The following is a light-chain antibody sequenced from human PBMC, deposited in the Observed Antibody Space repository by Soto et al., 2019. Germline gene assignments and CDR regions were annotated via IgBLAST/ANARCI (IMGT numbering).Light chain of an antibody. Sequence: DIQMTQSPSSVSASVGDTVTITCRASQDISSWVAWYQQKPGKAPKLLISAASSLQSGVPTRFSGSGSGTDFTLIISGLQPEDFATYYCQRADSLPITFGQGTRLEIK. J-gene: IGKJ5*01. CDR3: QRADSLPIT. CDR1: QDISSW. V-gene: IGKV1-12*01. CDR2: AAS.